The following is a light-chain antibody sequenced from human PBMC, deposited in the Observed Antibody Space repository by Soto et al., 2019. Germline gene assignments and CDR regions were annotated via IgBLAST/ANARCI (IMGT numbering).Light chain of an antibody. CDR3: QQRSNGPRT. J-gene: IGKJ2*01. Sequence: EIVLTQSPATLSLSPGERATLSCRASQSVSTYLAWYQQKPGQAPRLLIYDASNRATGTPARVSGSGSGTDFTLTISSRESEDLAEYYCQQRSNGPRTFGQGTKLEIK. CDR1: QSVSTY. V-gene: IGKV3-11*01. CDR2: DAS.